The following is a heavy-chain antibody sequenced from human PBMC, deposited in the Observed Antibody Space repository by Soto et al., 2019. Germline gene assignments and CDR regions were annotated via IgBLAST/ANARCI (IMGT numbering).Heavy chain of an antibody. CDR1: GGSISSYY. J-gene: IGHJ6*02. CDR2: IYYSGST. V-gene: IGHV4-59*08. Sequence: SETLSLTCTVSGGSISSYYWSWIRQPPGKGLEWIGYIYYSGSTNYNPSLKSRVTISVDTSKNQFSLKLSSVTAADTAVYYCARHPQEYYYYGMDVWGQGTTVTVSS. CDR3: ARHPQEYYYYGMDV.